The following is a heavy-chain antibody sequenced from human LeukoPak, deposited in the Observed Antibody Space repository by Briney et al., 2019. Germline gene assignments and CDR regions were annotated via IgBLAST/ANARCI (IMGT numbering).Heavy chain of an antibody. CDR1: RFTVSSNY. V-gene: IGHV3-66*02. D-gene: IGHD3-16*02. CDR3: ARATYYDYVWGSYLDY. Sequence: GGSLRLSCAASRFTVSSNYMSWVRQAPGNGLEWVSVIYSGGSTYYADSVKGRFTISRDNSKNTLYLQMNSLRAEDTAVYYCARATYYDYVWGSYLDYWGQGTLVTVSS. J-gene: IGHJ4*02. CDR2: IYSGGST.